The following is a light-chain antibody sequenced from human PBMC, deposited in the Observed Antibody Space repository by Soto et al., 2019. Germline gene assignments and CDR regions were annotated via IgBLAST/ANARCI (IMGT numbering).Light chain of an antibody. V-gene: IGKV3-11*01. Sequence: EIVFTQSPATLSMSPGERATLSFRASQSVSAYLAWYQQKAGQAPRLLSSDVSNSAPGIPARFTGSGSATDFTSTISSVENDDSAVYYWQRRGQWFTFGLGTKVDI. J-gene: IGKJ3*01. CDR1: QSVSAY. CDR3: QRRGQWFT. CDR2: DVS.